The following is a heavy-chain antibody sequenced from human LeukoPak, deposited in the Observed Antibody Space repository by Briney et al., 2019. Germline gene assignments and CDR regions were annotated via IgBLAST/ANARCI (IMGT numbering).Heavy chain of an antibody. V-gene: IGHV3-30*04. CDR1: GCNFSSYA. J-gene: IGHJ3*02. D-gene: IGHD3-3*01. CDR3: ARESWSDSVAFDI. Sequence: PGTSLRLSCAASGCNFSSYAMHWVRKAPGEGLEWVGLISYGGIDKSYADSVKGRFTISRDSSKRTLYLQLNSLRAEDTAMYYCARESWSDSVAFDIWGLGTMVIVSS. CDR2: ISYGGIDK.